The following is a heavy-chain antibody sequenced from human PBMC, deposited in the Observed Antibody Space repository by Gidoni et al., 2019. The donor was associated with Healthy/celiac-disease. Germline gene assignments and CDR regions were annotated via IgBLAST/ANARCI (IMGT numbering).Heavy chain of an antibody. V-gene: IGHV4-34*01. D-gene: IGHD6-25*01. CDR1: GGSFSGYY. J-gene: IGHJ4*02. CDR2: INHSGST. CDR3: ARSRLMGYFDY. Sequence: QVQLQQWGAGLLKPSETLSLTCAVYGGSFSGYYWCWLRQPPGRGLEWIGEINHSGSTNYNPSLKSRVTISVDTSKNQFSLKLSSVTAADTAVYYCARSRLMGYFDYWGQGTLVTVSS.